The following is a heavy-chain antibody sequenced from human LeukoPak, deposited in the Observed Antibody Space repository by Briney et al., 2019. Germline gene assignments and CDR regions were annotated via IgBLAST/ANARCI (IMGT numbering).Heavy chain of an antibody. Sequence: SETLSLTCTVSGGSISRYYWSWIRQPPGKGLEWIGYIYYSGSTNYNPSLKSRVTISVDTSKNQFSLKLSSVTAADTAVYYCARDLEIAAAGPYYYYMDVWGKGTTVTVSS. CDR2: IYYSGST. J-gene: IGHJ6*03. V-gene: IGHV4-59*01. CDR3: ARDLEIAAAGPYYYYMDV. D-gene: IGHD6-13*01. CDR1: GGSISRYY.